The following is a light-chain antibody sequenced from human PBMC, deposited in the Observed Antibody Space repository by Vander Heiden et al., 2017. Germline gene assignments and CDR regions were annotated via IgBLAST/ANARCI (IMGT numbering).Light chain of an antibody. J-gene: IGLJ1*01. CDR1: SSDIGNYNL. Sequence: QSALTQPASVSGSPGQSITISCTGPSSDIGNYNLVSWHQQHPGKVPKLMIFEVTKRPSGVSDRFSGSKSGNTASLTISGLQPEDEADYYCCSYAGGTTVFGTGTKVTVL. V-gene: IGLV2-23*02. CDR2: EVT. CDR3: CSYAGGTTV.